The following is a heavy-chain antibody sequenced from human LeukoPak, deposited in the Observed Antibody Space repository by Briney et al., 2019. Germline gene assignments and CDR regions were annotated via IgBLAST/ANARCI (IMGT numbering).Heavy chain of an antibody. D-gene: IGHD5-18*01. Sequence: ASVKVSCKASGYTFTSYYMHWVRQAPGQGLEWMGIINPSGGSTSYAQKFQGRVTITTDESTSTAYMELSSLRSEDTAVYYCARSQDTAAPYYYYYMDVWGKGTTVTVSS. CDR1: GYTFTSYY. CDR3: ARSQDTAAPYYYYYMDV. J-gene: IGHJ6*03. CDR2: INPSGGST. V-gene: IGHV1-46*01.